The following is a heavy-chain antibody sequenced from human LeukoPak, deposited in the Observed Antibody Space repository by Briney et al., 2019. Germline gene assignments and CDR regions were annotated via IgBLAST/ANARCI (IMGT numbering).Heavy chain of an antibody. Sequence: PGGSLRLSCAASGLTFSNYWMHWVRQAPGMGLVWVSRIKSDVSSRNYADSVKGRFTISTDSAKNTVYLQMDSLRAEDTAVYYCASASSHRIGAGGDYWGQGTLVTVSS. J-gene: IGHJ4*02. D-gene: IGHD6-13*01. CDR1: GLTFSNYW. V-gene: IGHV3-74*01. CDR3: ASASSHRIGAGGDY. CDR2: IKSDVSSR.